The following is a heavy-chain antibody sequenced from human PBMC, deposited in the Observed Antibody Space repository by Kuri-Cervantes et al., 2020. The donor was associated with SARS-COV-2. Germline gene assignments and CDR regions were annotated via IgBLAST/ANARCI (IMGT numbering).Heavy chain of an antibody. V-gene: IGHV3-23*01. D-gene: IGHD2/OR15-2a*01. CDR2: ISVSGDST. J-gene: IGHJ4*02. CDR1: GFTFSNYA. Sequence: GGSLRLACGASGFTFSNYAMSWVRQAPGKGLQWVSTISVSGDSTYYADSVTGRFTISRDNSKNTLYLQMNSLRAEDTSVYYCAKDLSGVSSSFFFDSWGQGTPVTVSS. CDR3: AKDLSGVSSSFFFDS.